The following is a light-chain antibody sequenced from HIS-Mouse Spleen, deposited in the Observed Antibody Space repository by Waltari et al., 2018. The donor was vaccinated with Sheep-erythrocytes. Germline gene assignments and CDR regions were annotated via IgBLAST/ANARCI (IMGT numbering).Light chain of an antibody. J-gene: IGLJ1*01. CDR3: CSYAGSYNHV. V-gene: IGLV2-11*01. Sequence: QSALTQPRPVSGSPGQSVTISSIGPSSDVVVYNYVPWYQQHPGKAPKLMIYDVSKRPSGVPDRFSGSKSGNTASLTISGLQAEDEADYYCCSYAGSYNHVFATGTKVTVL. CDR1: SSDVVVYNY. CDR2: DVS.